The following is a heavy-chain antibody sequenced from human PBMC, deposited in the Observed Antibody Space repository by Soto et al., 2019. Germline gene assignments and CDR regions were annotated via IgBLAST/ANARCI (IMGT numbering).Heavy chain of an antibody. D-gene: IGHD3-22*01. Sequence: GESLKISCKGSGYSFTSYWIGWVRQMPGKGLEWMGIIYPGDSDTRYSPSFQGQVTISADKSISTAYLQWSSLKASDTAMYYCARHSLTYYYDSSGYPDYWGQGTLVTVSS. CDR1: GYSFTSYW. V-gene: IGHV5-51*01. CDR2: IYPGDSDT. CDR3: ARHSLTYYYDSSGYPDY. J-gene: IGHJ4*02.